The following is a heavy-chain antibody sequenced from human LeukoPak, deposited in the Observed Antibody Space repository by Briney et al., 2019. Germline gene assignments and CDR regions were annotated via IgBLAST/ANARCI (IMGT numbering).Heavy chain of an antibody. Sequence: GGSLRLSCAASGFTFDDYAMHWVRQAPGKGLEWVSGISWNSGSIGYADSVKGRFTISRDNAKNSLYVQMNSLRAEDTALYYCAKDIQQWLTSTLDYWGQGTLVTVSS. J-gene: IGHJ4*02. V-gene: IGHV3-9*01. D-gene: IGHD6-19*01. CDR3: AKDIQQWLTSTLDY. CDR1: GFTFDDYA. CDR2: ISWNSGSI.